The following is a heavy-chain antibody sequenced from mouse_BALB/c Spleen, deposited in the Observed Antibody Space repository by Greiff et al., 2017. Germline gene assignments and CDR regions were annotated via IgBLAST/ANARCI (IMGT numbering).Heavy chain of an antibody. CDR3: ARWVTTAWFDY. J-gene: IGHJ2*01. V-gene: IGHV1-7*01. CDR2: INPSTGYT. CDR1: GYTFTSYW. Sequence: VKLQESGAELAKPGASVKMSCKASGYTFTSYWMHWVKQRPGQGLEWIGYINPSTGYTEYNQKFKDKATLTADKSSSTAYMQLSSLTSEDSAVYYCARWVTTAWFDYWGQGTTLTVSS. D-gene: IGHD1-2*01.